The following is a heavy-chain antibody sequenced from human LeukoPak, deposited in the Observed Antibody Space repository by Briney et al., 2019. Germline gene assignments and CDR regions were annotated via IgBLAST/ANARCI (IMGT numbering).Heavy chain of an antibody. CDR2: INPNSGGT. CDR3: ARDRVDTLTGYESFAFDI. CDR1: GYTFIAYY. D-gene: IGHD3-9*01. V-gene: IGHV1-2*02. J-gene: IGHJ3*02. Sequence: ASVKVSCKASGYTFIAYYMHWVRQAPGQGLEWMGWINPNSGGTNYAQKFQGRVTMTRDTSISTAYMELSRLRSDDTAVYYCARDRVDTLTGYESFAFDIWGQGTMVTVSS.